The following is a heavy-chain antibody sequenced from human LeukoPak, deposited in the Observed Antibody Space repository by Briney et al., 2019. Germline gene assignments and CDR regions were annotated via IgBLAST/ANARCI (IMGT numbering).Heavy chain of an antibody. CDR3: ATSNGGLNY. Sequence: PGGSLRLSCEGSAFIFSGHWMNWVRQTPGKGLEWVASIKEDGSERQYVDSVKGRFTISRDNAKNSLFLQMNSLRAEDTAIYYCATSNGGLNYWGQGTLVTVSS. D-gene: IGHD3-16*01. CDR1: AFIFSGHW. J-gene: IGHJ4*02. V-gene: IGHV3-7*01. CDR2: IKEDGSER.